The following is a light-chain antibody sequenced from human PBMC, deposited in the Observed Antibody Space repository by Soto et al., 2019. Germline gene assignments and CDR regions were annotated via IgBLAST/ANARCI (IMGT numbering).Light chain of an antibody. V-gene: IGKV3-15*01. CDR1: PSVTNF. Sequence: EILFTQSPATLSLSPGERATLSCRASPSVTNFLAWYQQKPGQAPSLIIYGASTRANGIPARFSGSGSGTEFTLTLRSLQSEDFAFYYCQQYNNWHPVTFGGGTKVDIK. CDR2: GAS. J-gene: IGKJ4*01. CDR3: QQYNNWHPVT.